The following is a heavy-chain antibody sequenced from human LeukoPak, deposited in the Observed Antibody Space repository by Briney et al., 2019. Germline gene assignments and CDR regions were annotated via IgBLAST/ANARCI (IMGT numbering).Heavy chain of an antibody. CDR3: ARDYCSGGSCYSDY. V-gene: IGHV3-11*06. CDR1: GFTFSDYY. CDR2: ISSSSSYT. Sequence: GGSLRLSCAASGFTFSDYYMSWIRQAPGKGLEWVSYISSSSSYTNYTDSVKGRFTISRDNAKNSLYLQMNSLRAEDTAVYYCARDYCSGGSCYSDYWGQGTLVTVSS. D-gene: IGHD2-15*01. J-gene: IGHJ4*02.